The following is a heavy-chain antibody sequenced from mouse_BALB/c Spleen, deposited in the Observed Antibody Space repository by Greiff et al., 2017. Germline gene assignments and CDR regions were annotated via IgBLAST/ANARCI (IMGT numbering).Heavy chain of an antibody. CDR2: IRNKANGYTT. V-gene: IGHV7-3*02. CDR1: GFTFTDYY. CDR3: ARVYYYGSSYWYFDV. Sequence: EVKVVESGGGLVQPGGSLRLSCATSGFTFTDYYMSWVRQPPGKALEWLGFIRNKANGYTTEYSASVKGRFTISRDNSQSILYLQMNTLRAEDSATYYCARVYYYGSSYWYFDVWGAGTTVTVSS. J-gene: IGHJ1*01. D-gene: IGHD1-1*01.